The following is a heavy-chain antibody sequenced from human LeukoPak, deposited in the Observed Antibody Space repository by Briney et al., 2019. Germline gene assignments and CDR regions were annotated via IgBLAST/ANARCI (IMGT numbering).Heavy chain of an antibody. CDR2: ISYDGSNK. CDR3: ARGPRYYDFWSGGFFDY. J-gene: IGHJ4*02. V-gene: IGHV3-30-3*01. D-gene: IGHD3-3*01. Sequence: PGGSLRLSCAASGFTFSSYAMHWVRQAPGKGLEWVAVISYDGSNKYYADSVKGRFTISRDNSKNTLYLQMNSLRAEDTAVYYCARGPRYYDFWSGGFFDYWGQGTLVTVSS. CDR1: GFTFSSYA.